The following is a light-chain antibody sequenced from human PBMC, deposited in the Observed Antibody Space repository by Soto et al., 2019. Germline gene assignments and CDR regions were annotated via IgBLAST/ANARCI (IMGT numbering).Light chain of an antibody. Sequence: DVVMTQSPLSLPVTLGQPASISCRSSQSLVYSDGNTYLNWFQQRPGQSPRRLIYKVSNRDSGVRDRFNGSGSGTDFTLKISRVEAEYFGVYYCMQGTHWPPITFGQGTRLEIK. CDR1: QSLVYSDGNTY. CDR2: KVS. CDR3: MQGTHWPPIT. J-gene: IGKJ5*01. V-gene: IGKV2-30*01.